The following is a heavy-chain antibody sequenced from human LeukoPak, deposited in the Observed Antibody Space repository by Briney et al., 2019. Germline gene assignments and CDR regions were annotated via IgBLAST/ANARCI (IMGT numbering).Heavy chain of an antibody. Sequence: PGRSLRLSCAASGFTFSSYGMHWARQAPGKGLEWVAFIRYDGSNKYYADSVKGRFTIARDNPKHTMYLQMNSLRAEDMALYYCAKDRDYGGNSGAFDICGQGTMVTVTS. CDR3: AKDRDYGGNSGAFDI. J-gene: IGHJ3*02. CDR1: GFTFSSYG. CDR2: IRYDGSNK. D-gene: IGHD4-23*01. V-gene: IGHV3-30*02.